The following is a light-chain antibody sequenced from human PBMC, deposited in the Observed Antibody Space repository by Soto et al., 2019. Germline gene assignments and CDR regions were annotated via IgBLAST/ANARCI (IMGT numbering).Light chain of an antibody. CDR3: SLYTSSSTFV. Sequence: QSALTQPPSVSGSPGQSVTISCTGIRSDVGNYKSVPWYQQPPGTAPKLMIYEVSSRPSGVPDRFSGSKSGNTASLTISGLQVEDEADYYCSLYTSSSTFVFGTGTKVTVL. CDR2: EVS. CDR1: RSDVGNYKS. V-gene: IGLV2-18*01. J-gene: IGLJ1*01.